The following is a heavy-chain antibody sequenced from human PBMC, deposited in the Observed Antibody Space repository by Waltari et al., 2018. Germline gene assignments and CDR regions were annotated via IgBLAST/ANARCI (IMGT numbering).Heavy chain of an antibody. V-gene: IGHV3-64*01. D-gene: IGHD2-2*01. CDR3: AREYCSSTSCHYYYYYGMDV. CDR1: GFTFSSYA. Sequence: EVQLVESGGGLVQPGGSLRLSCAASGFTFSSYAMHWVRQAPGKGLEYVSAISSNGGSTYYANSVKGRFTISRDNSKNTLYLQMGSLRAEDMAVYYCAREYCSSTSCHYYYYYGMDVWGQGTTATVSS. CDR2: ISSNGGST. J-gene: IGHJ6*02.